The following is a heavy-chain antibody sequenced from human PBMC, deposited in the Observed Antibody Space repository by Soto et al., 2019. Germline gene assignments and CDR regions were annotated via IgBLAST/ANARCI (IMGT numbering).Heavy chain of an antibody. CDR1: GESINSGGYY. CDR2: IYDSESA. J-gene: IGHJ4*02. D-gene: IGHD6-6*01. CDR3: ARASSSSSAADY. V-gene: IGHV4-31*03. Sequence: QVQLQESGPGLVKPSQTLSLTCSVSGESINSGGYYWSWIRHHPGKGLEWIGYIYDSESAYYNPSRKSRVTVSMDTSKNHFAMRLSSVTAADTAVYYCARASSSSSAADYWGQGTQVTVSS.